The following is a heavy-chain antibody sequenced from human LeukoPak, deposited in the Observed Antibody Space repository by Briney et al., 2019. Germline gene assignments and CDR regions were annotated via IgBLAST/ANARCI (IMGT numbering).Heavy chain of an antibody. CDR1: GGSITSGGYY. V-gene: IGHV4-31*03. CDR2: IYYSGTT. CDR3: ARDAYSSAWYWFDP. J-gene: IGHJ5*02. Sequence: SQTLSLTCTISGGSITSGGYYWTWIRQFPGKGLEWIGYIYYSGTTYYNPSLKSRVTISIDMPKNQFSLNLSSVTAADTAVYYCARDAYSSAWYWFDPWGQGTLVTVSS. D-gene: IGHD6-19*01.